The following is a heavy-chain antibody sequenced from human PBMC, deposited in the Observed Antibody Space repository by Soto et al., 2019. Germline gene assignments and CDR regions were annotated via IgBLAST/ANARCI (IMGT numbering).Heavy chain of an antibody. CDR3: ARDYSGSRPFDC. J-gene: IGHJ4*02. D-gene: IGHD1-1*01. Sequence: GGSLRLSCAASGFTFRSNWMSWVRQAPGKGLEWVANIKQDGSEKYYADSVKGRFTISRDNAKNSLYLQMNSLRAEDTAVYYCARDYSGSRPFDCWGQGTLVTVSS. CDR1: GFTFRSNW. V-gene: IGHV3-7*03. CDR2: IKQDGSEK.